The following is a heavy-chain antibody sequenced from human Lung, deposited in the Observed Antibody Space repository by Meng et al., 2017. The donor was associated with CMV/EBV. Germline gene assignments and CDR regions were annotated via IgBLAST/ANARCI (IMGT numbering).Heavy chain of an antibody. CDR2: INPNSGGT. J-gene: IGHJ6*02. Sequence: ASVKVSCKASGYTFTGYYMHWVRQAPGQGLEWMGWINPNSGGTNYAQKFQGRVTMTRDTSISTAYMELSRLRSDDTAVYYCARPGRDFWSGYRAHLLMDVWGQGTTVTVS. D-gene: IGHD3-3*01. CDR3: ARPGRDFWSGYRAHLLMDV. V-gene: IGHV1-2*02. CDR1: GYTFTGYY.